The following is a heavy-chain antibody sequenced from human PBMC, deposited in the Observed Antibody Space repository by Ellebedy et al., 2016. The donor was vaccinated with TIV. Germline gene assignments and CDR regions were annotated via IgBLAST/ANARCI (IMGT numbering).Heavy chain of an antibody. D-gene: IGHD3-10*01. Sequence: SGPTLVKPTQTLTLTCTFSGFSLSTSGVGVGWIRQPPGKALEWLALLYWDDDKRHSPSLKSRLTITKDTSKNQVVHTMTNMDHVYKATYYWAHSVVYYGSGSYDRGGESWFDPWGQGTLVTVSS. V-gene: IGHV2-5*02. CDR3: AHSVVYYGSGSYDRGGESWFDP. CDR1: GFSLSTSGVG. CDR2: LYWDDDK. J-gene: IGHJ5*02.